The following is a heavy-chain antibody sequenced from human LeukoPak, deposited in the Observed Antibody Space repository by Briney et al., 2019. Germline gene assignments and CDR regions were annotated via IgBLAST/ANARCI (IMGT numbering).Heavy chain of an antibody. V-gene: IGHV4-61*02. D-gene: IGHD2-15*01. Sequence: SETLSLTCTVSGGSISNGSYYWSWIRQPAGKGLEWIGRIYTSGSTNYNPSLTSRVTISVDPSKNRFSLKLSSVTATDTAVYYCARVGDCSVDSNCYHFADWFDPWGQGTLVTVSS. CDR3: ARVGDCSVDSNCYHFADWFDP. CDR1: GGSISNGSYY. J-gene: IGHJ5*02. CDR2: IYTSGST.